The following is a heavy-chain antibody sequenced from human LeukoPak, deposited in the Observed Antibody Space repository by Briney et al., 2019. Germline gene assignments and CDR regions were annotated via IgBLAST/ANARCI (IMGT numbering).Heavy chain of an antibody. CDR1: GFTFSSYA. CDR2: ISGSGGST. Sequence: GGSLRLSCAASGFTFSSYAMSWVRQAPGKGLEWVSAISGSGGSTYYADSVKGRFTFSRDNSKNTLYLQMNSLRAEDTAVYYCAKDLTVRGELCYWGQGTLVTVSS. D-gene: IGHD3-10*01. CDR3: AKDLTVRGELCY. V-gene: IGHV3-23*01. J-gene: IGHJ4*02.